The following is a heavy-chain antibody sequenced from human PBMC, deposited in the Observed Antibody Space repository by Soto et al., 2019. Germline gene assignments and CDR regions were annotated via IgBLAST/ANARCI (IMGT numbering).Heavy chain of an antibody. V-gene: IGHV3-30-3*01. CDR3: ARDLDSYGDSFDY. CDR2: ISYDGGNK. D-gene: IGHD5-18*01. J-gene: IGHJ4*02. CDR1: GFTCSSYA. Sequence: EGSLRLSCAASGFTCSSYAMQCVRQAPNKGLEWVAVISYDGGNKYYSTSVKGRFTISRDNSKNTLYLQMNSLRAEDPAVYYCARDLDSYGDSFDYWGQGNLVT.